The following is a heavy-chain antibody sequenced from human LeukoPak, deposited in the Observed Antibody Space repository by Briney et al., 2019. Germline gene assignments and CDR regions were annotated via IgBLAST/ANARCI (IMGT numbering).Heavy chain of an antibody. CDR3: ARDPGVVSRYSGYESLSPPAYYFDY. CDR2: INAGNGNT. V-gene: IGHV1-3*01. Sequence: ASVKVSCKASGYTFTSYAMHWVRQAPGQRLEWMGWINAGNGNTKYSQKFQGRVTITRDTSASTAYMELSSLRSEDTAVYYCARDPGVVSRYSGYESLSPPAYYFDYWGQGTLVTVSS. D-gene: IGHD5-12*01. J-gene: IGHJ4*02. CDR1: GYTFTSYA.